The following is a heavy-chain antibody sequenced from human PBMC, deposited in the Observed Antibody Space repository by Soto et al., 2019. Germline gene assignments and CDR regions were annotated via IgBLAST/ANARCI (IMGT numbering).Heavy chain of an antibody. CDR1: GDSVSSTNYY. J-gene: IGHJ4*02. Sequence: PSETLSLTCTVSGDSVSSTNYYWSWIRQPPGKGLEWIGYIYYSGSTNYNPSLKSRVTISVDTSKNQFSLKLSSVAAEVTAVYYCARHLRSTTQPPRTHFASWGKGTPVTVSP. CDR3: ARHLRSTTQPPRTHFAS. V-gene: IGHV4-61*01. D-gene: IGHD1-1*01. CDR2: IYYSGST.